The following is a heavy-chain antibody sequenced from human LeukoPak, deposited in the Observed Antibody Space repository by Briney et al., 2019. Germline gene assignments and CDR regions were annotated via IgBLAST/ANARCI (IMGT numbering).Heavy chain of an antibody. D-gene: IGHD1-26*01. Sequence: SGGSLRLSCVASGFIFRDYDMGWLRQIPGKGLEGVATINKNGAEMFYADSVKGRFTISRDNSKNTLNMHLRSLRADDTAVYYCAEHDGGELHDYCFGYWGQGTLVTASS. CDR1: GFIFRDYD. CDR2: INKNGAEM. CDR3: AEHDGGELHDYCFGY. J-gene: IGHJ4*02. V-gene: IGHV3-23*01.